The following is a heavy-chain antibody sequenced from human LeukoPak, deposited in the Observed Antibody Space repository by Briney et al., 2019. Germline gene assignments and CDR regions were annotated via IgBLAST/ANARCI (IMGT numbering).Heavy chain of an antibody. CDR2: INPSGGST. D-gene: IGHD3-10*01. CDR3: ARAAFGDPYYYYMDV. Sequence: ASVKASCKASGYTFTSYYMHWVRQAPGQGLEWMGIINPSGGSTSYAQKFQGRVTMTRDMSTSTVYMELSSLRSEDTAVYYCARAAFGDPYYYYMDVWGKGTTVTVSS. CDR1: GYTFTSYY. J-gene: IGHJ6*03. V-gene: IGHV1-46*01.